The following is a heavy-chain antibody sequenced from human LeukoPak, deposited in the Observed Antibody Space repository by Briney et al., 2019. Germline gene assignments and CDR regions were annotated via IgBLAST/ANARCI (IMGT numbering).Heavy chain of an antibody. CDR2: IGDTDNRA. J-gene: IGHJ5*02. V-gene: IGHV3-23*01. D-gene: IGHD3-3*01. Sequence: GGSLRLSCAASGFTFRSYAMTWVRQAPGKGLEWLSGIGDTDNRAYYAASVKGRFTISRDNSKNTLYLQMNSLRAEDTALYYCARVSAGDYDFWSDFSQSNWFDPWGQGTLVTVSS. CDR3: ARVSAGDYDFWSDFSQSNWFDP. CDR1: GFTFRSYA.